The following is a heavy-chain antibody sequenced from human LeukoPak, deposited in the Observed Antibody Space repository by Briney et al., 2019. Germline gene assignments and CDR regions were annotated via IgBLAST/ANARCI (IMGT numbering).Heavy chain of an antibody. J-gene: IGHJ1*01. D-gene: IGHD3-22*01. CDR1: GGSFSGYY. Sequence: SETLSLTCAVYGGSFSGYYWSWIRQPPGKGLEWIGEINHSGSTNYNPSLKSRVTISVDTSKNQFSLKLSSVTAADTAVYYCASQTGVYYDSSGYVHWGQGTLVTVSS. V-gene: IGHV4-34*01. CDR3: ASQTGVYYDSSGYVH. CDR2: INHSGST.